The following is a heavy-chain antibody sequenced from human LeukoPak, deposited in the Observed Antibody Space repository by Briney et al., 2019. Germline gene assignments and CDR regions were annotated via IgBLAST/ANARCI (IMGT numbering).Heavy chain of an antibody. D-gene: IGHD3-9*01. V-gene: IGHV1-18*01. CDR1: GYTFTSYG. J-gene: IGHJ5*02. Sequence: ASVKVSCKASGYTFTSYGISWVRQAPGQGLEWMGWISAYDGNTNYAQKLQGRVTMTTDTSTSTAYMELRSLRSDDTAVYYCARGNLRYYDIRVRFDPWGQGTLVTVSS. CDR3: ARGNLRYYDIRVRFDP. CDR2: ISAYDGNT.